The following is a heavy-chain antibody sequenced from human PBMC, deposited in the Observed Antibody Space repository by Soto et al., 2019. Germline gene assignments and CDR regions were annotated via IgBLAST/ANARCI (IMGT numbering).Heavy chain of an antibody. CDR2: INHSGST. J-gene: IGHJ4*02. CDR1: GGSFSGYY. Sequence: QVQLQQWGAGLLKPSETLSLTCAVYGGSFSGYYWTWIRQPPGTGLEWIGEINHSGSTNYNPSLKSRVTISVDTSNNPFSLKLTSVTAADTAVYYCARYKITGLFDYWGQGTLVTVSS. V-gene: IGHV4-34*01. CDR3: ARYKITGLFDY. D-gene: IGHD2-8*02.